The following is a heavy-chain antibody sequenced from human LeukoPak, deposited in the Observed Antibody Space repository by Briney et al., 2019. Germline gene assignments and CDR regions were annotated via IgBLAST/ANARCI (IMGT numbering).Heavy chain of an antibody. CDR2: INSDGSST. D-gene: IGHD3-10*01. CDR3: STRSGHALDI. Sequence: GGSLRLSCAASGFTFSSYWMHWVRQVPGKGLVWVSRINSDGSSTSYADSVKGRFTISRDNAKNTLYVQMNSLRAEDTAVYYCSTRSGHALDIWDRATMVTVSS. CDR1: GFTFSSYW. V-gene: IGHV3-74*01. J-gene: IGHJ3*02.